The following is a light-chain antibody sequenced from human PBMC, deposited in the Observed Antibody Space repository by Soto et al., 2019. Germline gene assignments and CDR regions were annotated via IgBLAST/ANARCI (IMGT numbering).Light chain of an antibody. J-gene: IGLJ3*02. CDR2: SDS. CDR1: HSNIGSNS. Sequence: QSVLTQPPSASGTPGQRVTISCSGSHSNIGSNSVSWYQQLPGTAPKLLIYSDSQRPSGVPDRFSGSKSGTSASLAIRGLQSEDEADYYCAAWDDSLNGRVFGGGAKLTVL. V-gene: IGLV1-44*01. CDR3: AAWDDSLNGRV.